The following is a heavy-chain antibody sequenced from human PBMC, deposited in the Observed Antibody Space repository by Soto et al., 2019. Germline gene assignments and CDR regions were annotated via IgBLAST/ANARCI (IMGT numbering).Heavy chain of an antibody. CDR2: FIPILDMA. CDR1: GGIFNTYT. J-gene: IGHJ4*02. Sequence: QVQVVQSGAEVKKPESSVKVSCKPSGGIFNTYTVNWVRLPPGHGHEWMGRFIPILDMANYAQKVQDRVTITADRSTFSAYMELNSLTSDDTAVYYCAITYCRDNSCPRDFDFWGPGTRVTISS. CDR3: AITYCRDNSCPRDFDF. V-gene: IGHV1-69*02. D-gene: IGHD2-21*01.